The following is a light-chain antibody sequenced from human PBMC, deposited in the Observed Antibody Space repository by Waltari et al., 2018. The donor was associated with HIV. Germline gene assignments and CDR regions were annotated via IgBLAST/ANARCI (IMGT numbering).Light chain of an antibody. CDR1: SSDVGYYNY. CDR3: CSYAGGNKV. V-gene: IGLV2-11*01. Sequence: QSALTQPRSVSGSTGQSVTISCTGTSSDVGYYNYVSWYQQYPGKAPKLMIYDVTKRPSGVPDRFSASKSGNTASLTISGLQAEDEADYYCCSYAGGNKVFGGGTKLTVL. J-gene: IGLJ3*02. CDR2: DVT.